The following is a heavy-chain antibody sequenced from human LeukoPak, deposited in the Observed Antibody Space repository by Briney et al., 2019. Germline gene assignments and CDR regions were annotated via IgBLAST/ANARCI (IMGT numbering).Heavy chain of an antibody. CDR1: GFTFSSYW. CDR2: IKQDGSEK. Sequence: GGSLRLSCAASGFTFSSYWMSWVRQAPGKGLEWVANIKQDGSEKYYVDSVKGRFTISRDNAKNSLYLQMNSLRAEDTAVYYCARDFFAPETSYDILGPCDYWGQGTLVTVSS. V-gene: IGHV3-7*01. J-gene: IGHJ4*02. CDR3: ARDFFAPETSYDILGPCDY. D-gene: IGHD3-9*01.